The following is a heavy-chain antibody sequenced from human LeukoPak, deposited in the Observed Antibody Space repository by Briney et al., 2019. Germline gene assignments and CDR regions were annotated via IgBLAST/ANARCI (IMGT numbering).Heavy chain of an antibody. CDR2: ISSSSSYI. V-gene: IGHV3-21*01. J-gene: IGHJ4*02. Sequence: GGSLRLSWASSGFTFSSYSMNLVRQAPGKGLELVSSISSSSSYIYYAYSVKGRFTISRDNAKNSLYLQMNSLRAEDTAVYYCARGAHYYDSSGYSGWGQGTLVTVSS. CDR3: ARGAHYYDSSGYSG. D-gene: IGHD3-22*01. CDR1: GFTFSSYS.